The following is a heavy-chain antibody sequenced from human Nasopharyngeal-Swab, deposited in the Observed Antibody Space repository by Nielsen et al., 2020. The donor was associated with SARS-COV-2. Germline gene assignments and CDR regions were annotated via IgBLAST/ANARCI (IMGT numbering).Heavy chain of an antibody. D-gene: IGHD5-18*01. Sequence: SVKVSCKASGFTFTSSAVQWVRQARGQRLEWIGWIVVGSGNTNYAQKFQERVTITRDMSTSTVYMELSSLRSEDTAVYYCATSDLNTAMVGGFDYWGQGTLVTVSS. CDR1: GFTFTSSA. J-gene: IGHJ4*02. V-gene: IGHV1-58*01. CDR3: ATSDLNTAMVGGFDY. CDR2: IVVGSGNT.